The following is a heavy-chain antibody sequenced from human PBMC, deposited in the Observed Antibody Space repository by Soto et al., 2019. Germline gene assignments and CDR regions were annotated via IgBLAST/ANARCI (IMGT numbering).Heavy chain of an antibody. D-gene: IGHD2-8*01. CDR1: GGSFSGYY. Sequence: QVQLQQWGARLLKPSETLSLTCAVYGGSFSGYYWSWIRQPPGKGLEWIGQINHSGSANYNPSLKSRVTISVDTSKNQFSLKLSSVTAADTAVYYFARWEVYARAFDYWGQGPLVTVSS. J-gene: IGHJ4*02. V-gene: IGHV4-34*01. CDR3: ARWEVYARAFDY. CDR2: INHSGSA.